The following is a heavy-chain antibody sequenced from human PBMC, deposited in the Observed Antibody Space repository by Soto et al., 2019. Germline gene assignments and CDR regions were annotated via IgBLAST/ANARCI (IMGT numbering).Heavy chain of an antibody. D-gene: IGHD3-3*01. Sequence: XGTLSLTCTVSGGSISSYYWSWIRQPPGKGLEWIGYIYYSGSTNYNPSLKSRVTISVDTSKNQFSLKLSSVTAADTAVYYCARALTYYDFWSGYHPGMDVWGQGTTVTVSS. CDR2: IYYSGST. J-gene: IGHJ6*02. V-gene: IGHV4-59*01. CDR3: ARALTYYDFWSGYHPGMDV. CDR1: GGSISSYY.